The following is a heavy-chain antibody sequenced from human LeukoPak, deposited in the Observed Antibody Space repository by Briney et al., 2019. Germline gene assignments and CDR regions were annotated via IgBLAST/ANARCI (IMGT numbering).Heavy chain of an antibody. CDR2: IWYDGSNK. V-gene: IGHV3-33*01. Sequence: QPGRSLRLSCAASGFTFSNYGMHWVRQAPGKGLEWVAVIWYDGSNKYYADSVKGRFTISRDNSKNTLYLQMNSLRAEDTAVYYCAGNYGPYYFDYWGQRTLVTVSS. CDR1: GFTFSNYG. D-gene: IGHD3-10*01. J-gene: IGHJ4*02. CDR3: AGNYGPYYFDY.